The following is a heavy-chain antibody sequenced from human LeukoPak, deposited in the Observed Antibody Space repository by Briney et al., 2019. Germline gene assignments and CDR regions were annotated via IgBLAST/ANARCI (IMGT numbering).Heavy chain of an antibody. Sequence: GGSLRLSCTVSGFTFSTYWMTWVRQAPGKGLEWVANIKQDGSEKYYVDSVKGRFTITRDNAKKALYLEMNSLRVEDTTLYYCARENYYDSSGNDAFDVWGQGTMVTVSS. J-gene: IGHJ3*01. V-gene: IGHV3-7*04. CDR1: GFTFSTYW. D-gene: IGHD3-22*01. CDR3: ARENYYDSSGNDAFDV. CDR2: IKQDGSEK.